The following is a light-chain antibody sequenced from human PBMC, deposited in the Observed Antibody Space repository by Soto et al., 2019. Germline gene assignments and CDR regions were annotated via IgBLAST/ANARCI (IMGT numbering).Light chain of an antibody. J-gene: IGKJ2*01. V-gene: IGKV3-20*01. Sequence: ELVLTQSPGTLSLSPGERATLSCRASQSVSISDLAWYQQKPGQAPSLLVYGASSRATGTPDRFRSSGSGTDFTLTISRLEPEDFAVYYCQQYGSSPRIFGQGTKVEIK. CDR3: QQYGSSPRI. CDR2: GAS. CDR1: QSVSISD.